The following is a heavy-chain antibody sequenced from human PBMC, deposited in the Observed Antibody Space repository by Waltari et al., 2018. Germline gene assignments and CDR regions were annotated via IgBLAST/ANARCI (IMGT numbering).Heavy chain of an antibody. J-gene: IGHJ4*02. V-gene: IGHV4-34*01. CDR2: INHSGST. Sequence: QLQLKQWGAGLLKPSETLTLTCAVCGGSFSGFYWHWIRQSPGKGLEWIGEINHSGSTNYNPSLKSRVTMSVDSSKNQFSLKVRSVTAADTAVYYCARGNIMGFFDYWGQGTLVTVSS. CDR3: ARGNIMGFFDY. CDR1: GGSFSGFY. D-gene: IGHD3-16*01.